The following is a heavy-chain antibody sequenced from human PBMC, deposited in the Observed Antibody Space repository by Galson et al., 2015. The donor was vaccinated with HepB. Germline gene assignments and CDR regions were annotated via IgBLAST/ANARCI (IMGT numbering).Heavy chain of an antibody. J-gene: IGHJ2*01. V-gene: IGHV3-23*01. CDR3: AKYGQGVAPAGRYFDL. CDR1: GFTFGRFA. CDR2: TIGPGFDT. Sequence: SLRLSCAASGFTFGRFAMTWVRQAPGKGLEWVATIGPGFDTHYVDSVKGRFTVSRDNSEDTLYLQMNSLRVGDTALYYCAKYGQGVAPAGRYFDLWGRGTLVTVSS. D-gene: IGHD6-13*01.